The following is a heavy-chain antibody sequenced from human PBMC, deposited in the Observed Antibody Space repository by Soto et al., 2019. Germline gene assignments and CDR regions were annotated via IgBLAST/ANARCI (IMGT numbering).Heavy chain of an antibody. D-gene: IGHD3-16*02. CDR1: NGSISTTSYN. Sequence: QMQLQESGPGLVNPSETLSLTCTVSNGSISTTSYNWGGSRQSPGKGLEWIGTTYNTGSTSYNPSLKSRVTIAVDSSKNQFSLKLASLPAVDTAVYYCARHGSFWGQGTLVIVS. CDR2: TYNTGST. J-gene: IGHJ4*02. CDR3: ARHGSF. V-gene: IGHV4-39*01.